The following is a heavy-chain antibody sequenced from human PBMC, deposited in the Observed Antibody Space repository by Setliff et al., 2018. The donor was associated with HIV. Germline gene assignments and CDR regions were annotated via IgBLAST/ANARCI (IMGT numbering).Heavy chain of an antibody. D-gene: IGHD7-27*01. V-gene: IGHV3-7*03. CDR3: VRSELLGRRYHFDY. Sequence: PGGSLRLSCAASGFTFGRHWMSWVRQAPEKGLEWVANIKQDESERFYVDPVRGRFTISRDNAKSSLFLQMNSLRPEDTAVYYCVRSELLGRRYHFDYWGPGTLVTVSS. CDR2: IKQDESER. CDR1: GFTFGRHW. J-gene: IGHJ4*02.